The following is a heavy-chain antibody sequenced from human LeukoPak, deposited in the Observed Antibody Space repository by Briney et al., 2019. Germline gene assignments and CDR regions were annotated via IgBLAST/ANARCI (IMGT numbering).Heavy chain of an antibody. CDR1: GGSFSGYY. J-gene: IGHJ4*02. V-gene: IGHV4-34*01. Sequence: SETLSLTCAVYGGSFSGYYWSWIRQPPGKGLEWIGEINHSGSTNYNPSLKSRVTISVDTSKNQFSLKLSSVTAADTAVYYCARGRYKYPFDYWGQGTLVTVS. CDR3: ARGRYKYPFDY. CDR2: INHSGST. D-gene: IGHD3-16*02.